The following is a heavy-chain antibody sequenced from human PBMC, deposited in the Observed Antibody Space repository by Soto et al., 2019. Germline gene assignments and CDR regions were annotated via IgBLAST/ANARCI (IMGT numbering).Heavy chain of an antibody. CDR3: AGDYYDSSGYPPGYYYYYGMDV. CDR1: GGTFSSYA. Sequence: SVKVSCKASGGTFSSYAISWVRQAPGQGLEWMGGIIPIFGTANYAQKFQGRVTITADESTSTAYMELSSLRSEDTAVYYCAGDYYDSSGYPPGYYYYYGMDVWGQGTTVTVSS. CDR2: IIPIFGTA. J-gene: IGHJ6*02. D-gene: IGHD3-22*01. V-gene: IGHV1-69*13.